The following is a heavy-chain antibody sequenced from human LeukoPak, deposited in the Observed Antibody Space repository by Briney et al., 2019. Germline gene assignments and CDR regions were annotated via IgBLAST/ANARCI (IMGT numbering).Heavy chain of an antibody. J-gene: IGHJ5*02. V-gene: IGHV5-51*01. D-gene: IGHD2-15*01. Sequence: GESLKISCKGSGYSFTNNWIGWVRQLPGKGLEWMGITYPGDSNTRYSPSFQGQVTISADRSISSAYLQWSSLKASDTAMYYCVRSPACSSGTCYPNWFDPWGQGTLVTVSS. CDR3: VRSPACSSGTCYPNWFDP. CDR2: TYPGDSNT. CDR1: GYSFTNNW.